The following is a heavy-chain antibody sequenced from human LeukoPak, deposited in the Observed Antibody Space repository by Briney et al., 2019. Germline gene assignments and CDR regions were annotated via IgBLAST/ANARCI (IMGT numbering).Heavy chain of an antibody. CDR1: GFTFDDYG. Sequence: PGGSPRLSCAASGFTFDDYGMSWVRQAPGKGLEWVSGINWNGGSTGYADSVKGRFTISRDNAKNSLYLQMNSLRAEDTALYYCARVPSTYCSSTSCYYYYYYMDVWGKGTTVTVSS. CDR2: INWNGGST. CDR3: ARVPSTYCSSTSCYYYYYYMDV. D-gene: IGHD2-2*01. J-gene: IGHJ6*03. V-gene: IGHV3-20*04.